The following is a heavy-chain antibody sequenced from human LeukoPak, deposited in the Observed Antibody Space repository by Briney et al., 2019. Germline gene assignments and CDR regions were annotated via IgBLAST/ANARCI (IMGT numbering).Heavy chain of an antibody. CDR1: GGTFSSYA. V-gene: IGHV1-69*13. CDR2: IIPIFGTT. J-gene: IGHJ4*02. D-gene: IGHD3-9*01. Sequence: AAVKVSCKASGGTFSSYAITWMRQAPGQGLEWIGGIIPIFGTTNYAQNFQGRVTITADESTRTAYMELSSLRSGDTAVYYCARSMTSYVFDYWGQGTLVTVSS. CDR3: ARSMTSYVFDY.